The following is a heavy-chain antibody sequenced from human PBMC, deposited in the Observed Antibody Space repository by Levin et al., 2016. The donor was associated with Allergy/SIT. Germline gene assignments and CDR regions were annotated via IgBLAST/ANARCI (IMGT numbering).Heavy chain of an antibody. CDR2: ISSSSSYT. J-gene: IGHJ6*02. CDR1: GFTFSDYY. V-gene: IGHV3-11*06. Sequence: GESLKISCAASGFTFSDYYMSWIRQAPGKGLEWVSYISSSSSYTNYADSVKGRFTISRDNAKNSLYLQMNSLRAEDTAVYYCARGEHHYYYGMDVWGQGTTVTVSS. D-gene: IGHD1/OR15-1a*01. CDR3: ARGEHHYYYGMDV.